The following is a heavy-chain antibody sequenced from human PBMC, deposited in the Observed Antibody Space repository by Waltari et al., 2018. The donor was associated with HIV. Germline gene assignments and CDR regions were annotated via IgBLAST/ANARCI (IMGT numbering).Heavy chain of an antibody. CDR3: ARAGYCSGGSCLVFDY. Sequence: QVQLQQWGAGLLKPSETLSLTCAVYGGSFSGYSWSWIRQPPGKGLEWIGEINHSGSTNYNPSLKSRVTISVDTSKNQFSLKLSSVTAADTAVYYCARAGYCSGGSCLVFDYWGQGTLVTVSS. CDR1: GGSFSGYS. D-gene: IGHD2-15*01. J-gene: IGHJ4*02. V-gene: IGHV4-34*01. CDR2: INHSGST.